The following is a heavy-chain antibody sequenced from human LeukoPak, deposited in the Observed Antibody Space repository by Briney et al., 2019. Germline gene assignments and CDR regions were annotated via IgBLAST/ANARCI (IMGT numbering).Heavy chain of an antibody. Sequence: PGGSLKLSCAASGFTFSGSAMHWVRQAPGKGLEWVAVIWYDGSNKYYADSVKGRFTISRDNSKNTLYLQMNSLRAEDTAVYYCARDFHYYDSSGYDLSFDYWGQGTLVTVSS. J-gene: IGHJ4*02. D-gene: IGHD3-22*01. V-gene: IGHV3-33*08. CDR3: ARDFHYYDSSGYDLSFDY. CDR2: IWYDGSNK. CDR1: GFTFSGSA.